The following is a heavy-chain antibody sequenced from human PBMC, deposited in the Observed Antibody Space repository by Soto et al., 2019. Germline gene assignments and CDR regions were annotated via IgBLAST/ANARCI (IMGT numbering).Heavy chain of an antibody. J-gene: IGHJ4*02. D-gene: IGHD1-26*01. CDR2: IIPIFGTA. CDR1: GGTFSSYS. V-gene: IGHV1-69*01. CDR3: AIDGGRHSGGIDY. Sequence: QVQLVQSGAEVKKPGSSVKVSCKASGGTFSSYSINWVRQAHGQGLEWMGEIIPIFGTANYAQKFQGRVTIIADESTSTAYMELSSLRSEDTAVYYCAIDGGRHSGGIDYWGQGTLVTVSS.